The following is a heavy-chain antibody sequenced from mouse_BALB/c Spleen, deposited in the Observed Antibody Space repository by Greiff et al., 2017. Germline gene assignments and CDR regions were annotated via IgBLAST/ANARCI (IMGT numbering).Heavy chain of an antibody. Sequence: VQLQESGPGLVKPSQSLSLTCSVTGYSITSGYYWNWIRQFPGNKLEWMGYISYDGSNNYNPSLKNRISITRDTSKNQFFLKLNSVTTEDTATYYCAREGYYGSSSMDYWGQGTSVTVSS. J-gene: IGHJ4*01. CDR1: GYSITSGYY. CDR2: ISYDGSN. D-gene: IGHD1-1*01. CDR3: AREGYYGSSSMDY. V-gene: IGHV3-6*02.